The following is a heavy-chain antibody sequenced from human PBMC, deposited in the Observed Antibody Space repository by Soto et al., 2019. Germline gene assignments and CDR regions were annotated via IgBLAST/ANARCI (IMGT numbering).Heavy chain of an antibody. Sequence: EVQLVESGGGLVQPGGSLRLSCAASGFTFSSYWIHWVRQAPGKGLVWVSRINSDGSSTSYADSVKGRFTISRDNAKNTLYLQMNILRAEDTAVYYCVRTSLVVAAATREDYWGQGTLVTVSS. CDR3: VRTSLVVAAATREDY. CDR1: GFTFSSYW. CDR2: INSDGSST. D-gene: IGHD2-15*01. J-gene: IGHJ4*02. V-gene: IGHV3-74*01.